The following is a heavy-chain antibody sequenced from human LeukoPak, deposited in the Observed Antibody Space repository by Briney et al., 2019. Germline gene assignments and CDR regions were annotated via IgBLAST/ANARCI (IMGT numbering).Heavy chain of an antibody. V-gene: IGHV3-23*01. J-gene: IGHJ4*02. Sequence: GGSLRLSCAASGFTFSSYAMSWVRQAPGKGLEWVSAISGSGGSTYYADSVKGRFTISRDNAKNLLYLEMNSLRAEDTAVYYCARTQVGAWGYFDYWGQGTLVTVSS. D-gene: IGHD1-26*01. CDR3: ARTQVGAWGYFDY. CDR1: GFTFSSYA. CDR2: ISGSGGST.